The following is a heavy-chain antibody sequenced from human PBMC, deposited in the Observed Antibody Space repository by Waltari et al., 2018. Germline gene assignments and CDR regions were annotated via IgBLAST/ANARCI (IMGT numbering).Heavy chain of an antibody. CDR1: GFTLCNYE. V-gene: IGHV3-48*03. Sequence: EVVVVESGVGLVQPGGSLMLSGVASGFTLCNYEMIWVRQAPGKGLEWVSYISNSGSTIYYADSVKGRFTISRDNAKNSLYLHMDSLRAEDTAVYYCARPSTEYFYYYYYMDVWGKGTTVTVS. J-gene: IGHJ6*03. CDR3: ARPSTEYFYYYYYMDV. CDR2: ISNSGSTI.